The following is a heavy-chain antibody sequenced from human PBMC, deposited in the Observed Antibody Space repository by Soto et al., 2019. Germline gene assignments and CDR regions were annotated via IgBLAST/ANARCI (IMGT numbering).Heavy chain of an antibody. V-gene: IGHV1-69*06. Sequence: GASVKVSCKASGGSFSSFAFSWVRQAPGQGLEWMGGIIPIFGTANYAQKFQGRVTITADKSTSTAYMELSSLRSEDTAVYYCARSGGLLSPLSYYYGMDVWGQGTTVTVSS. J-gene: IGHJ6*02. CDR1: GGSFSSFA. CDR3: ARSGGLLSPLSYYYGMDV. D-gene: IGHD2-8*02. CDR2: IIPIFGTA.